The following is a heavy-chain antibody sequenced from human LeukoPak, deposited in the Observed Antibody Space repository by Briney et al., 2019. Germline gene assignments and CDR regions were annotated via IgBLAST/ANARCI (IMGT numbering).Heavy chain of an antibody. CDR1: GYTFTGYY. D-gene: IGHD3-16*02. Sequence: GASVKVSCKASGYTFTGYYMHWVRQAPGQGLEWMGWINPNSGGTNYAQKFQGRVTMTRDTSISTAYMELSRLRSDDTAVYYCARVQPSRRLRLGELSFVTTDYWGQGTLVTVSS. CDR2: INPNSGGT. J-gene: IGHJ4*02. CDR3: ARVQPSRRLRLGELSFVTTDY. V-gene: IGHV1-2*02.